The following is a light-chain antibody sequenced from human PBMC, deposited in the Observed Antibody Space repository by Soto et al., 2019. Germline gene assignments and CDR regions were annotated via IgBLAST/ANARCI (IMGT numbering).Light chain of an antibody. V-gene: IGKV3-15*01. CDR3: QQYNNWPPLVT. Sequence: EIVMTQSPATLSVSPGERATLSCRASQSVSSNLAWYQQKPGQAPRLLIYGASNRATGIPARFSGSGSGTEFNLSISSLQSEDFEVYYCQQYNNWPPLVTFGPGNKVDIK. CDR1: QSVSSN. CDR2: GAS. J-gene: IGKJ3*01.